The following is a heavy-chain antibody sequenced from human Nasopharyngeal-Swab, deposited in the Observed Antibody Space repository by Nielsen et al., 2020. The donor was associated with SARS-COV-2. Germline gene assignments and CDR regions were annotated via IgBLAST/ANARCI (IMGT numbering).Heavy chain of an antibody. V-gene: IGHV3-7*01. CDR3: ARDWSRAFDV. J-gene: IGHJ3*01. CDR2: IKPDGSEK. Sequence: GESLKISCAASGFTFSSLWMSWVRQVPGKGLEWVADIKPDGSEKFYVDSVKGRFTISRDNAKTSMSLQMNSLRVEDTAVYYCARDWSRAFDVWGQGTMVTVSS. CDR1: GFTFSSLW.